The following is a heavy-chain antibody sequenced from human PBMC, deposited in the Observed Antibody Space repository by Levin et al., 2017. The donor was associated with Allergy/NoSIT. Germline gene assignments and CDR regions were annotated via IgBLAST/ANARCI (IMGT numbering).Heavy chain of an antibody. CDR3: ANSYDFWSGDSPFDY. Sequence: GGSLRLSCAASGFTFSSYAMSWVRQAPGKGLEWVSAISGSGGSTYYADSVKGRFTISRDNSKNTLYLQMNSLRAEDTAVYYCANSYDFWSGDSPFDYWGQGTLVTVSS. V-gene: IGHV3-23*01. J-gene: IGHJ4*02. D-gene: IGHD3-3*01. CDR1: GFTFSSYA. CDR2: ISGSGGST.